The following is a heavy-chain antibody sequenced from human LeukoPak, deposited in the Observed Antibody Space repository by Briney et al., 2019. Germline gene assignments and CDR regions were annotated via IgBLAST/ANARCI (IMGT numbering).Heavy chain of an antibody. D-gene: IGHD6-19*01. V-gene: IGHV1-69*02. CDR3: ASIAVAGRRNFDY. CDR2: IIPILGIA. CDR1: GGTFTSYT. Sequence: GASVKVSCKASGGTFTSYTISWVRQAPGQGLGWMGRIIPILGIANYTQKFPGRVTLTADKSTSSAYKEPSSPRSEDTAVYYCASIAVAGRRNFDYWGQGTLVTVSS. J-gene: IGHJ4*02.